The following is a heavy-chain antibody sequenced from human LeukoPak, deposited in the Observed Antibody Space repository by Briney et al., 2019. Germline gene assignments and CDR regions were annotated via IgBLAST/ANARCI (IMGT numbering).Heavy chain of an antibody. V-gene: IGHV3-30*01. D-gene: IGHD4-23*01. J-gene: IGHJ4*02. Sequence: RGSLSLSCAASGFTLSSYPMHWVRQAPGKGLEWVAVISHDGSDKYYADSVKGRFTISRDSSENTLYLQMNSLRPEDTAVYSCARGPQGRNGGHWGAYCDSWGQGTLVTVSS. CDR2: ISHDGSDK. CDR1: GFTLSSYP. CDR3: ARGPQGRNGGHWGAYCDS.